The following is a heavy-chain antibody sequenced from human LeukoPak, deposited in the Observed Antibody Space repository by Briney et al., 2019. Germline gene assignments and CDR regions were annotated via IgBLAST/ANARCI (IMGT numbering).Heavy chain of an antibody. CDR1: GFTFSSYG. CDR3: AREYFRSPGDP. V-gene: IGHV3-33*08. D-gene: IGHD2-8*01. CDR2: IWYDGSNK. J-gene: IGHJ5*02. Sequence: PGGSLRLSCAASGFTFSSYGMHWVRQAPGKGLEWVAVIWYDGSNKYYADSVKGRFTISRDNSKNTLYLQMNSLRAEDTAVYYCAREYFRSPGDPWGQGTLVTVSS.